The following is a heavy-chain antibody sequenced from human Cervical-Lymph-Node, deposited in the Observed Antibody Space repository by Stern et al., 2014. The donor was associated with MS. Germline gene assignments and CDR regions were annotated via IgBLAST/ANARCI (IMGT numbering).Heavy chain of an antibody. J-gene: IGHJ4*02. CDR1: GFTFSSYG. CDR3: AKGGYTSGWSPDDY. V-gene: IGHV3-30*18. D-gene: IGHD6-19*01. CDR2: IAYDGSNK. Sequence: VPLVESGGGVVQPGRSLRLSCAASGFTFSSYGMHWVRQAPGKGLEWVAVIAYDGSNKYYADSVKGRFTISRDNSKSTLYLQMNSLRAEDTAVYYCAKGGYTSGWSPDDYCGQGTLVTVSS.